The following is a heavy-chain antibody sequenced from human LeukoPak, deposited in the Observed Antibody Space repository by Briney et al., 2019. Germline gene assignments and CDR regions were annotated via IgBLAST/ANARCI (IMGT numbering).Heavy chain of an antibody. CDR1: GFTFSSYE. V-gene: IGHV3-48*03. D-gene: IGHD3-22*01. CDR3: ARAAAYYYDSSGYYPTPGFDP. CDR2: ISSSGSTI. Sequence: SGGSLRLSCAASGFTFSSYEMNWVSQAPGKGLEWVSYISSSGSTIYYADSVKGRFTISRDNAKNSLYLQMNSLRAEDTAVYYCARAAAYYYDSSGYYPTPGFDPWGQGTLVTVSS. J-gene: IGHJ5*02.